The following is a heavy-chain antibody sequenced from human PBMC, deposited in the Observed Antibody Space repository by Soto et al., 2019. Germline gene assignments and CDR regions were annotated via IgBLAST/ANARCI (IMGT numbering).Heavy chain of an antibody. D-gene: IGHD3-9*01. J-gene: IGHJ4*02. V-gene: IGHV3-33*01. CDR3: ARDWVAYDILTGTDY. CDR1: GFAFSYYG. CDR2: IWYDGSNK. Sequence: GGSLRLSCAASGFAFSYYGMHWVRQAPGKGLEWVAVIWYDGSNKYYADSVKGRFTISRDNSKNTLYLQMNSLRAEDTAVYYCARDWVAYDILTGTDYWGQGTLVTVSS.